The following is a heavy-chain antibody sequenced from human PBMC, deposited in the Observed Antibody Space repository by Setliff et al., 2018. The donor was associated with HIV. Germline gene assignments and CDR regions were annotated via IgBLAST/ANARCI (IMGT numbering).Heavy chain of an antibody. Sequence: SVKVSCKASGYTFTSYYIHWVRQAPGQGLEWMGRIIPILGVPRYAQKFQGRVIITADKSTSTSYMHLSSLRAEDTAVYFCARGGDYDSSGYYVTWGQGSLVTVSS. CDR2: IIPILGVP. CDR1: GYTFTSYY. D-gene: IGHD3-22*01. CDR3: ARGGDYDSSGYYVT. V-gene: IGHV1-69*04. J-gene: IGHJ4*02.